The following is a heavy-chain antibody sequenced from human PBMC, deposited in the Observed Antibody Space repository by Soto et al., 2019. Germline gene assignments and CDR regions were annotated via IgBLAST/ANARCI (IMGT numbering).Heavy chain of an antibody. D-gene: IGHD3-10*01. CDR3: ARRGSEDYDGMDV. V-gene: IGHV4-28*01. CDR2: VYYSGST. J-gene: IGHJ6*04. CDR1: GYSISSSNW. Sequence: SETLSLTCAVSGYSISSSNWWGWIRQPPGKGLEWIGYVYYSGSTYYNPSLKSRVTMSVDTSKNQFSLKLSSVTAVDTAVYYCARRGSEDYDGMDVWGKGTTVT.